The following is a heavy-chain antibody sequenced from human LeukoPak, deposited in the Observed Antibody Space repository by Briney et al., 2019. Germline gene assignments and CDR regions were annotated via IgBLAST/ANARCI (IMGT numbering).Heavy chain of an antibody. CDR3: AGGVNYYPVRFFDY. J-gene: IGHJ4*02. CDR1: GFTFSSYE. Sequence: PGGSLRLSCAASGFTFSSYEMNWVRQAPGKGLEWVSYISSSGSTIYYADSVKGRFTISRDNAKNSLYLQMNSLRAEDTAVYYCAGGVNYYPVRFFDYWGQGTLVTVSS. D-gene: IGHD5/OR15-5a*01. V-gene: IGHV3-48*03. CDR2: ISSSGSTI.